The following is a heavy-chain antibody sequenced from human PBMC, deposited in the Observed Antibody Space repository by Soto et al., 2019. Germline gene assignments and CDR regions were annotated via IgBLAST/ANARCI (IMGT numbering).Heavy chain of an antibody. CDR3: ARDGIVVVPAALYYYYYGMDV. V-gene: IGHV6-1*01. CDR2: TYYGSKWYN. Sequence: PSQTLSLTCAISGDSVSSNSAAWNWIRQSPSRGLEWLGRTYYGSKWYNDYAVSVKSRITINPDTSKNQFSLQLNSVTPEDTAVYYCARDGIVVVPAALYYYYYGMDVWRQGTTVTVSS. CDR1: GDSVSSNSAA. D-gene: IGHD2-2*01. J-gene: IGHJ6*02.